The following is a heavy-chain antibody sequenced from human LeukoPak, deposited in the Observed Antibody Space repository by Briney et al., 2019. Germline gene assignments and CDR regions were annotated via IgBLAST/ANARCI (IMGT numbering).Heavy chain of an antibody. CDR1: GFTFSSYS. CDR2: VSNSGGST. Sequence: GGSLRLSCAASGFTFSSYSMNWVRQAPGKGLEWVSAVSNSGGSTYYADSVKGRFTISRDNSKNTLYLQMKSLRAEDTAVYYCGKGGAVSSKSITMIRGTRRYYYYMDVWGKGTTVTISS. V-gene: IGHV3-23*01. CDR3: GKGGAVSSKSITMIRGTRRYYYYMDV. D-gene: IGHD3-10*01. J-gene: IGHJ6*03.